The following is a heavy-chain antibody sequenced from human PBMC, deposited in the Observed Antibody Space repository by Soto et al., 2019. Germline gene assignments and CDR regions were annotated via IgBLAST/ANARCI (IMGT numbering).Heavy chain of an antibody. Sequence: SVKVSCKASGGTFSSYASSWVRQAPGQGLERMGGIIPIFGTANYAQKFQGRVTITADESTSTAYMELSSLRSEDTAVYYCARGARLSIVQGFDPLGQGTLVTVCS. CDR3: ARGARLSIVQGFDP. CDR2: IIPIFGTA. D-gene: IGHD3-16*02. J-gene: IGHJ5*02. V-gene: IGHV1-69*13. CDR1: GGTFSSYA.